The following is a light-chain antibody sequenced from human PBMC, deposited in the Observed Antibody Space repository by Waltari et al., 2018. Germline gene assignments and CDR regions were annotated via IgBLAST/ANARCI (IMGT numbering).Light chain of an antibody. CDR2: DVH. CDR3: SSYTTNTRF. V-gene: IGLV2-18*02. J-gene: IGLJ2*01. Sequence: QSALTQPPSVSGSPGQSVTISCTGTNSDIANYNRVSWYQQSPGIAPKLIYYDVHNRPSGVSDRFSGSKSGNTASLTIAGLQAGDEADYYCSSYTTNTRFFGGGTKVTVL. CDR1: NSDIANYNR.